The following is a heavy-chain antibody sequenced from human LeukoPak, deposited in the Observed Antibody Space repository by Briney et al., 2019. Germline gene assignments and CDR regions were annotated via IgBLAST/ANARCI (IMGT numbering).Heavy chain of an antibody. J-gene: IGHJ4*02. CDR1: GFTFSTYA. V-gene: IGHV3-23*01. D-gene: IGHD1-26*01. Sequence: GGSLRLSCAASGFTFSTYAMTWVRQAPGKGLEWVSGISTSGDRTYYADSVKGRFTISGDNSKNTLYLQMNSLRAEDTAEYYCARSAVGTSCCTAVDYWGQGTLVTVSS. CDR2: ISTSGDRT. CDR3: ARSAVGTSCCTAVDY.